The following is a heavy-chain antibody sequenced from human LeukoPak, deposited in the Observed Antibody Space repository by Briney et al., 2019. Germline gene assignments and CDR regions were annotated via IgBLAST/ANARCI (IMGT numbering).Heavy chain of an antibody. Sequence: HSGGSLRLSCAASGFTFSNYGMHWVRQAPGKGLEWVALIWYDGSNKYYADSVQGRFIISRDNSKNTLYLQMNSLRAEDTAVYYCAREMGLNIVATFGYWGQGTLVTVSS. CDR2: IWYDGSNK. D-gene: IGHD5-12*01. CDR3: AREMGLNIVATFGY. J-gene: IGHJ4*02. CDR1: GFTFSNYG. V-gene: IGHV3-33*01.